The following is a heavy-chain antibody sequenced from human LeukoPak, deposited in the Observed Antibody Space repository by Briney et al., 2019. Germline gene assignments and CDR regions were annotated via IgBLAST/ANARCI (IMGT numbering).Heavy chain of an antibody. Sequence: ASVKVSCKASGYTFTSYGISWVRQAPGQGLEGMGWISAYNGNTNYAQKLQGRVTMTTDTSTSTAYMELRSLRSDDTAVYYCARLQLELNWFDPWGQGTLVTVSS. D-gene: IGHD1-1*01. J-gene: IGHJ5*02. CDR1: GYTFTSYG. V-gene: IGHV1-18*01. CDR2: ISAYNGNT. CDR3: ARLQLELNWFDP.